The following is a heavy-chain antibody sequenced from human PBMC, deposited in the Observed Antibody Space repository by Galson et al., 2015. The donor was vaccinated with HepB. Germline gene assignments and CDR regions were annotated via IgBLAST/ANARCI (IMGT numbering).Heavy chain of an antibody. J-gene: IGHJ5*02. Sequence: SLRLSCAASGFTFSSYSMNWVRQAPGKGLEWVSSISSSSSYIYYADSVKGRFTIPRDNAKNSLYLQMNSLRAEDTAVYYCAREEVDCSSTSCHNWFDPWGQGTLVTVSS. D-gene: IGHD2-2*01. CDR3: AREEVDCSSTSCHNWFDP. CDR1: GFTFSSYS. CDR2: ISSSSSYI. V-gene: IGHV3-21*01.